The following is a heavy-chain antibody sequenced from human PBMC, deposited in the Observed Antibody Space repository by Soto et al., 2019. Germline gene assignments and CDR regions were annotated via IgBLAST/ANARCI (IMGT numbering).Heavy chain of an antibody. V-gene: IGHV3-30*04. Sequence: QVRLVESGGGVVQPGRSLRLSCTASGFSFSSYAMYWFRQPPGKGLEWVAVISKDGMNKNYADSVKGRVTVSRDNANYSLDLHLNSLRGEDTAMYYCARDMYSSDYFVKWFEPGGQGTLVTVSS. CDR1: GFSFSSYA. CDR3: ARDMYSSDYFVKWFEP. J-gene: IGHJ5*02. CDR2: ISKDGMNK. D-gene: IGHD6-19*01.